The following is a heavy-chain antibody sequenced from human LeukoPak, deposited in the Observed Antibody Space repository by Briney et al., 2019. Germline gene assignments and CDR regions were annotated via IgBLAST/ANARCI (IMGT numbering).Heavy chain of an antibody. CDR2: IYWIDDE. J-gene: IGHJ6*03. CDR1: GFSLSTSGVS. CDR3: AHSRYSTSSYDYYYCMDV. D-gene: IGHD1-26*01. Sequence: SGPTLVNPTQTLTLTCSFSGFSLSTSGVSVSWVRQPPGRALEWLALIYWIDDERYSPSLKSRLTITKDTSKNQVVLTMTNMDPVDTATYYCAHSRYSTSSYDYYYCMDVWGKGTTVTVSS. V-gene: IGHV2-5*01.